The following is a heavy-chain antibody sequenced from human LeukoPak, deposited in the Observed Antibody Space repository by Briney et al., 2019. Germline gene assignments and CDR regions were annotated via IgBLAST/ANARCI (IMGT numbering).Heavy chain of an antibody. CDR3: ARAKGIRGYSYGTNFDY. V-gene: IGHV1-2*02. CDR2: INPNSGDT. CDR1: GYTFTGNY. Sequence: ASVKVSCKASGYTFTGNYMHWVRQAPGQGLEWMGWINPNSGDTKYAQKFQGRVTMTRDTSISTAYMELSRLRSDDTAVYYCARAKGIRGYSYGTNFDYWGQGTLVTVSS. J-gene: IGHJ4*02. D-gene: IGHD5-18*01.